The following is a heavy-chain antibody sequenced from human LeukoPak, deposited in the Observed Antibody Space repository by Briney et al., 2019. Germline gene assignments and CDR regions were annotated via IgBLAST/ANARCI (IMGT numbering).Heavy chain of an antibody. J-gene: IGHJ4*02. V-gene: IGHV1-69*05. CDR1: GGTFSSYT. D-gene: IGHD4-17*01. CDR2: IIPIFGTA. Sequence: SVKVSCKASGGTFSSYTISWVRQAPGQGLEWMGRIIPIFGTANYAQKFQGRVTITTDESTSTAYMELSSLRSEDTAVYYCARSHYGDYTPFDYWGQGTLVTVSS. CDR3: ARSHYGDYTPFDY.